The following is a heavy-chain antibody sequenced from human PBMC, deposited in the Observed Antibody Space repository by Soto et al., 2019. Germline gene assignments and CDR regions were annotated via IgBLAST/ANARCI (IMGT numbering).Heavy chain of an antibody. V-gene: IGHV1-69*01. Sequence: QVQLVQSGAEVKQPGSSVKVSCKASGGTFSSYAISWVRQAPGQGLEWMGGIIPIFGTANYAQKFQGRVTITADESTSTAYMELSSLRSEDTAVYYCARVSPSDYSSSSMYYYYGMDVWGQGTTVTVSS. CDR2: IIPIFGTA. CDR3: ARVSPSDYSSSSMYYYYGMDV. D-gene: IGHD6-6*01. CDR1: GGTFSSYA. J-gene: IGHJ6*02.